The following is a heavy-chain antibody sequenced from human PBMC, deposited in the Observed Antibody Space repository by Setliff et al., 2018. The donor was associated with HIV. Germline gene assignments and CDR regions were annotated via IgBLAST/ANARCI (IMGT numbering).Heavy chain of an antibody. CDR1: GFTLSTYG. D-gene: IGHD3-22*01. V-gene: IGHV3-30*18. CDR3: AKGHYYDSSGYYDYYYYYMDV. CDR2: ILYDESDK. Sequence: GGSLRLSCAASGFTLSTYGMYWVRQAPGKGLEWVAVILYDESDKYYADSVKGRFTIPRDNAKNTLYLQMNSLRAEDTAVYYCAKGHYYDSSGYYDYYYYYMDVWGKGTTVTVSS. J-gene: IGHJ6*03.